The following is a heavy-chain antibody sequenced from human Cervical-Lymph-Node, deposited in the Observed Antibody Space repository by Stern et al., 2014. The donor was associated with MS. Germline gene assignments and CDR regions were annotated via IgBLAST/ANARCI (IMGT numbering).Heavy chain of an antibody. CDR1: GDSISSSNW. Sequence: QVQLQESGPGLVKPSGTLSLTCAVSGDSISSSNWWSWVRQSPGKGLEWVGDIYHAGTTNYNSTLKSRLTISADHSKNQFSLKLTSVTAADTAVYYCVRALGSSSFRYWFDPWGQGTLVIVSS. V-gene: IGHV4-4*02. J-gene: IGHJ5*02. CDR3: VRALGSSSFRYWFDP. CDR2: IYHAGTT. D-gene: IGHD6-13*01.